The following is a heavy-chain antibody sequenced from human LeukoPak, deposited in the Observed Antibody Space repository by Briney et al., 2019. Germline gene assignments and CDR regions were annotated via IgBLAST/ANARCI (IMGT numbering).Heavy chain of an antibody. CDR3: ARDRHCANGVCHNSAGMDV. V-gene: IGHV3-23*01. CDR2: ISGGDNS. J-gene: IGHJ6*02. CDR1: RFTFSNYA. D-gene: IGHD2-8*01. Sequence: PGGSLRLSCAASRFTFSNYAMSWVRQAPGNGLEWVSTISGGDNSYYADSVKGRFTISRDNSKNTMYLQINSLRAEDTAVYYCARDRHCANGVCHNSAGMDVWGQGTTVTVSS.